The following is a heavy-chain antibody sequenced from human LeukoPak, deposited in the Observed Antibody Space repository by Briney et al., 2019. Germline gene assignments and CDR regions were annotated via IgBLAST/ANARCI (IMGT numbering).Heavy chain of an antibody. J-gene: IGHJ3*02. V-gene: IGHV1-8*01. D-gene: IGHD3-22*01. Sequence: GASVKVSCKASGYTFTSYDINWVRQATGQGLEWMGWMNPNSGNTGHAQKFQGRVTMTRNTSISTAYMELSSLRSEDTAVYYCARGRFYYDSSGPRDAFDIWGQGTMVTVSS. CDR2: MNPNSGNT. CDR1: GYTFTSYD. CDR3: ARGRFYYDSSGPRDAFDI.